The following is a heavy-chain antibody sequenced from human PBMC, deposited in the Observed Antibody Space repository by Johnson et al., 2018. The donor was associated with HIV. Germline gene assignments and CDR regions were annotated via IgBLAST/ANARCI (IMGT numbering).Heavy chain of an antibody. CDR3: ARDRARDAFDV. CDR2: IRYDASNK. CDR1: GFTFSSYG. J-gene: IGHJ3*01. Sequence: QVQLVESGGGVVQPGGSLRLSCAASGFTFSSYGMHWVRQAPGKGLEWVAFIRYDASNKYYADSVKGRFTVSRDTSQNTVFLQMNSLRAEDTAVYYCARDRARDAFDVWGQGTMVTVSS. V-gene: IGHV3-30*02.